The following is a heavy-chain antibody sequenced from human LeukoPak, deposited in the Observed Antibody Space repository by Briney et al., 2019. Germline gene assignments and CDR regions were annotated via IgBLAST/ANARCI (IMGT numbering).Heavy chain of an antibody. J-gene: IGHJ4*02. Sequence: GRSLRLSCAASGFTFSSYAMHWVRQAPGKGLEWVAVISYDGSNKYYADSVKGRFTISRDNSKNTLYLQMSSLRAEDTAVYYCASLASSSWYYFDYWGQGTLVTVSS. V-gene: IGHV3-30*04. CDR3: ASLASSSWYYFDY. D-gene: IGHD6-13*01. CDR2: ISYDGSNK. CDR1: GFTFSSYA.